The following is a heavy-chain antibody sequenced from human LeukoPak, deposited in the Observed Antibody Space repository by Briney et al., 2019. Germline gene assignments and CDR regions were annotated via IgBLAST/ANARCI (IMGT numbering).Heavy chain of an antibody. Sequence: PSQTLSLTCTVSGGSISSGSYYWSWVRQPAGKGLEWIGRIYTSGSTNYKSSLRSRVTISVDTSKNQFSLKLSTVTAADTAVYYCARGRYYGSESYYSSETGNWFDPWGQGTLVTVSS. CDR3: ARGRYYGSESYYSSETGNWFDP. CDR1: GGSISSGSYY. J-gene: IGHJ5*02. D-gene: IGHD3-10*01. V-gene: IGHV4-61*02. CDR2: IYTSGST.